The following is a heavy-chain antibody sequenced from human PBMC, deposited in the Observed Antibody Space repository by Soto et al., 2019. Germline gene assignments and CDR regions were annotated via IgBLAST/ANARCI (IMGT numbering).Heavy chain of an antibody. Sequence: QDQLVQSGAEVKKPGSSVQVSCTAFGGPFSSHTFSWVRQAPGQGLEWMGRIIPALGTTTYAQKFQGRVTITADESVTTVYMELNSLRTEDTAVYYCARPVFGDYWYFDPWGRGTLVTVSS. D-gene: IGHD4-17*01. CDR1: GGPFSSHT. CDR3: ARPVFGDYWYFDP. J-gene: IGHJ2*01. V-gene: IGHV1-69*08. CDR2: IIPALGTT.